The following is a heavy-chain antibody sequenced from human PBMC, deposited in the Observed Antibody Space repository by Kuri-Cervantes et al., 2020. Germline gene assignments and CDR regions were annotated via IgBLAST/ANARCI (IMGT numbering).Heavy chain of an antibody. CDR1: GFTFSSYS. Sequence: GESLKISCAASGFTFSSYSMNWVRQAPGKGLVWVSRSNSDGSRISFADSVKGRFTISRDSAKNTLYLQMNSLRAEDTAVYYCARSDWFDPWGQGTLVTVSS. J-gene: IGHJ5*02. V-gene: IGHV3-74*01. CDR2: SNSDGSRI. CDR3: ARSDWFDP.